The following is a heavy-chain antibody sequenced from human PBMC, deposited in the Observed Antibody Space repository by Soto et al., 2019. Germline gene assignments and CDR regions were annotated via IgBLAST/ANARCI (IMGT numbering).Heavy chain of an antibody. CDR1: GGSISSSSYY. CDR2: IYYSGST. V-gene: IGHV4-39*01. D-gene: IGHD1-7*01. Sequence: QLQLQESGPGLVKPSETLSLTCTVSGGSISSSSYYWGWIRQPPGKGLEWIGSIYYSGSTYYNPSLKSRVTISVDTSKNQFSLKLSSVTAADTAVYYCASDFSLYWNYDYWGQGTLVTVSS. J-gene: IGHJ4*02. CDR3: ASDFSLYWNYDY.